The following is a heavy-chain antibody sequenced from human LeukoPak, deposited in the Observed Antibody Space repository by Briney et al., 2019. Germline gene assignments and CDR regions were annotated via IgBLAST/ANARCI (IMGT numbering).Heavy chain of an antibody. CDR3: ARGRDFDY. CDR1: GGSISSSTYY. CDR2: IYYSGST. J-gene: IGHJ4*02. Sequence: SETLSLTCTVSGGSISSSTYYWGWIRQPPGKGLEWIGSIYYSGSTYYNPSLKSRVTISVDTSKNQFSLKLSSVTATDTAVYYCARGRDFDYWGQGTLVTVSS. V-gene: IGHV4-39*01. D-gene: IGHD2-21*01.